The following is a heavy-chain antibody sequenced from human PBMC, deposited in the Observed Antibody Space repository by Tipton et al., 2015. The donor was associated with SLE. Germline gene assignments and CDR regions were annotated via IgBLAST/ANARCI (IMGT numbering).Heavy chain of an antibody. CDR1: GFTFSSHW. CDR2: IISDGSTI. V-gene: IGHV3-74*01. Sequence: SLRLSCAASGFTFSSHWMHWVRQAPGKGLVWVSRIISDGSTINYAASVEGRFTISRDNAKNTLYLQMNSLRAEDTAVYYCARAFPGYYYYMDVWGKGTTVTVSS. J-gene: IGHJ6*03. CDR3: ARAFPGYYYYMDV.